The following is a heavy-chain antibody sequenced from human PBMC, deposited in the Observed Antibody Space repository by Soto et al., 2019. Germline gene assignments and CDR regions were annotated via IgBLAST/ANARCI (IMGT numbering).Heavy chain of an antibody. V-gene: IGHV4-59*01. CDR3: ARGSHYDILTGYYFGFGMDV. J-gene: IGHJ6*02. Sequence: SETLSLTCTVSGGSISGYCWSWIRQPPGKGLEWIGYIYYSGSTNYNPSLKSRVTISVDTSKNQFSLKLSSVTAADTAVYYCARGSHYDILTGYYFGFGMDVWGQATTVTVSS. CDR1: GGSISGYC. D-gene: IGHD3-9*01. CDR2: IYYSGST.